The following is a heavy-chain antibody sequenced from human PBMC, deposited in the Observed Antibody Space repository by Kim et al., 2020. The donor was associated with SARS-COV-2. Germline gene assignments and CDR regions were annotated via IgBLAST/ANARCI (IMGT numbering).Heavy chain of an antibody. CDR1: GGSISSGSYY. CDR3: ARDEGGGGYSGYDLYDSSGEPSAEYWYFDL. CDR2: IYTSGST. J-gene: IGHJ2*01. V-gene: IGHV4-61*02. D-gene: IGHD5-12*01. Sequence: SETLSLTCTVSGGSISSGSYYWSWIRQPAGKGLEWIGRIYTSGSTNYNPSLKSRVTISVDTSKNQFSLKLSSVTAADTAVYYCARDEGGGGYSGYDLYDSSGEPSAEYWYFDLWGRGTLVTVSS.